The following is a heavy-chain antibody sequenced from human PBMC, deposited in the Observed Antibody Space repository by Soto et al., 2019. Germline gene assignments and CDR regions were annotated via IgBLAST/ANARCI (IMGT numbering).Heavy chain of an antibody. J-gene: IGHJ4*02. CDR1: GFDFEDYA. D-gene: IGHD3-22*01. CDR2: TNSDGTDS. V-gene: IGHV3-43D*04. Sequence: VQLVESGGIGVQTGGSLRLSCAAAGFDFEDYAMHWVRQVPGKGLEWVSLTNSDGTDSYYVDSVKGRFTISRDNAKTTLYLQMDRLRPDDTALYFCAKSLYYYDSSPLDHWGQGTLVTVPS. CDR3: AKSLYYYDSSPLDH.